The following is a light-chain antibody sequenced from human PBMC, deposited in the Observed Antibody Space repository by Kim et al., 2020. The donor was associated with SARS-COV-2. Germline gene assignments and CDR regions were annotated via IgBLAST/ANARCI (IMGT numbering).Light chain of an antibody. Sequence: GPRVTIPCSGSNSNIGNNTINWYQVRPGTAPRFLMYNNDQRPSGVPDRFSGSESGTSASLAITRLQSDDEADYHCAAWDESLNSWVFGGGTQLTVL. CDR2: NND. CDR1: NSNIGNNT. J-gene: IGLJ3*02. CDR3: AAWDESLNSWV. V-gene: IGLV1-44*01.